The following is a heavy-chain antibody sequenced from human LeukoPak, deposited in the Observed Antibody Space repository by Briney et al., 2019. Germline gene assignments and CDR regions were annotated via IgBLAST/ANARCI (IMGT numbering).Heavy chain of an antibody. V-gene: IGHV7-4-1*02. J-gene: IGHJ4*02. CDR2: INTNTGNP. CDR3: ARGRFQWELHLLGY. CDR1: GYTFTSYA. Sequence: ASVKVSCKASGYTFTSYAMNWVRQAPGQGLEWMGWINTNTGNPTYAQGFTGRSVFSLDTSVSTAYLQISSLKAEDTAVYYCARGRFQWELHLLGYWGQGTLVTVSS. D-gene: IGHD1-26*01.